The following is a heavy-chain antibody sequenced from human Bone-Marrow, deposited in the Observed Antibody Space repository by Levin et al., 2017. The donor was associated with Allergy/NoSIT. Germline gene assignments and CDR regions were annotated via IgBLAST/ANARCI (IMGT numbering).Heavy chain of an antibody. Sequence: SETLSLTCTVSGGSISSYYWSWIRQPPGKGLEWIGYIYYTGSTNYNPSLKSRVTISVDTSKNQFSLKLNSVTAADTAVYYCARGEYYFGYWGQGLLVTVSS. V-gene: IGHV4-59*01. J-gene: IGHJ4*02. CDR2: IYYTGST. CDR3: ARGEYYFGY. CDR1: GGSISSYY.